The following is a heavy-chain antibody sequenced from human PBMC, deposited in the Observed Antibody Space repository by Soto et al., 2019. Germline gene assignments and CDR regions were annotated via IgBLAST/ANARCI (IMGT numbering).Heavy chain of an antibody. CDR2: SSDTGSA. CDR1: GLTFSTYN. V-gene: IGHV3-48*02. D-gene: IGHD1-1*01. J-gene: IGHJ6*02. Sequence: GGSLRLSCAASGLTFSTYNMHWVRQAPGKGLEWVSYSSDTGSAMYADSVKGRFTISRDNAKNTLYLQMNSLRDEDTAVFYCASRTGNRAYYNGMDVWGQRTKVTVSS. CDR3: ASRTGNRAYYNGMDV.